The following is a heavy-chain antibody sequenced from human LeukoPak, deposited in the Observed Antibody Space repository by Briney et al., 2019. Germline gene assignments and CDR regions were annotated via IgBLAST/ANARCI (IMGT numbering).Heavy chain of an antibody. Sequence: SETLSLPCAVYGGSFSGYYWSWIRQPPGKGLEWIGEINHSGSTNYNPSLKSRVTISVDTSRNQFSLKLSSVTAADTAVYYCARGVAVAGTLFDYWRQGTLVTVSS. CDR3: ARGVAVAGTLFDY. CDR2: INHSGST. J-gene: IGHJ4*02. V-gene: IGHV4-34*01. D-gene: IGHD6-19*01. CDR1: GGSFSGYY.